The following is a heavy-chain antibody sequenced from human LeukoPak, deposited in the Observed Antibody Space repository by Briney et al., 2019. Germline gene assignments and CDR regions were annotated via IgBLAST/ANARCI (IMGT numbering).Heavy chain of an antibody. CDR1: GYTFTSYG. D-gene: IGHD3-22*01. J-gene: IGHJ4*02. V-gene: IGHV1-18*01. CDR2: ISAYNGNT. CDR3: ARTLDTPPLYYYDSSGYFDY. Sequence: ASVKVTCKASGYTFTSYGISWVRQAPGQGLEWMGWISAYNGNTNYEQKLQGRVTMTTDPSTSTAYMELRSLRSHDTAVYYCARTLDTPPLYYYDSSGYFDYRGQGTLGTVS.